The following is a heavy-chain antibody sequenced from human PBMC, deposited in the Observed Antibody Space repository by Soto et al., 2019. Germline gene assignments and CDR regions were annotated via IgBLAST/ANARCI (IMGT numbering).Heavy chain of an antibody. D-gene: IGHD1-26*01. CDR2: IYSGGST. CDR3: ARKVGATAFDT. J-gene: IGHJ5*02. CDR1: GFTVSSNY. V-gene: IGHV3-53*01. Sequence: PGGSLRLSCAASGFTVSSNYMSWVRQAPGKGLEWVSVIYSGGSTYYADSVKGRFTISRDNSKNTLYLQMNSLRAEDTAMYYCARKVGATAFDTWGQGTLVTVSS.